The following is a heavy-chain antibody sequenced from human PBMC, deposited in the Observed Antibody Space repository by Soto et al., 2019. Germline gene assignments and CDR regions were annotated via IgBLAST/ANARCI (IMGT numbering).Heavy chain of an antibody. V-gene: IGHV4-39*01. CDR3: ARHEKDNRVLGSYGTLDY. CDR1: GGSISSSSYY. CDR2: IYYSGST. D-gene: IGHD3-16*01. J-gene: IGHJ4*02. Sequence: QLQLQESGPGLVKPSETLSLTCTVSGGSISSSSYYWDWIRQPPGKGLEWIGSIYYSGSTYYNPSLKSRVTISVDTSKNQVSLKLSSVTAADTAVYYCARHEKDNRVLGSYGTLDYWGQGTLVTVSS.